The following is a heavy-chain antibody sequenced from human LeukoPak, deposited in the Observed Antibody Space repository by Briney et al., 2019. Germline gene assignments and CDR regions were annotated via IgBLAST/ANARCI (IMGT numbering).Heavy chain of an antibody. CDR2: IRSKAYGGPT. D-gene: IGHD3-9*01. CDR3: TRVYYDILTFDY. CDR1: GFTFGDYA. J-gene: IGHJ4*02. V-gene: IGHV3-49*04. Sequence: GGSLRLSCTASGFTFGDYAMSWVRQDPGKGLEWVGFIRSKAYGGPTEYAASVKGRFTISRDDSKRIAYLQMNSLKTEDTAVYYCTRVYYDILTFDYWGQGTLVTVSS.